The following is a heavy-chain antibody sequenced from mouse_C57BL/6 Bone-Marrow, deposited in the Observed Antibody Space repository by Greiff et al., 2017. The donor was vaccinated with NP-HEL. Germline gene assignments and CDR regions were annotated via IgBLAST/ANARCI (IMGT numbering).Heavy chain of an antibody. CDR3: ARSITTVVGDWFAY. J-gene: IGHJ3*01. CDR1: GYTFTSYD. D-gene: IGHD1-1*01. CDR2: IYPRDGST. Sequence: QVQLKESGPELVKPGASVKLSCKASGYTFTSYDINWVKQRPGQGLEWIGWIYPRDGSTKYNEKFKGKATLTVDTSSSTAYMELHSLTSEDSAVYFCARSITTVVGDWFAYWGQGTRVTVSA. V-gene: IGHV1-85*01.